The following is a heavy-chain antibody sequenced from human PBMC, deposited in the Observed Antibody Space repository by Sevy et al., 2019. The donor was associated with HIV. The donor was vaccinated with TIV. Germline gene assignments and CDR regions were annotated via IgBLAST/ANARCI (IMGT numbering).Heavy chain of an antibody. CDR3: AREGCTKPHDY. CDR2: LSFVCGGI. V-gene: IGHV3-23*01. Sequence: GGSLRLSCAASGFTFSKYSMSWVRQPPGKGRGWVSILSFVCGGINYADTVKGRFTISGDNSKSSVYLQMNNLRPEDTAVYYCAREGCTKPHDYWGQGTLVTVSS. CDR1: GFTFSKYS. J-gene: IGHJ4*02. D-gene: IGHD2-8*01.